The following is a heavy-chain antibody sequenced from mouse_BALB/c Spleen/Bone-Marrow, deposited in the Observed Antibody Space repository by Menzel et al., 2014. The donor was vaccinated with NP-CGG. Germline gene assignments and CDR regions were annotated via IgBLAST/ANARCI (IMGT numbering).Heavy chain of an antibody. J-gene: IGHJ3*01. CDR1: GYTFTSYR. D-gene: IGHD1-1*01. CDR2: INPSTGYT. Sequence: VHLVESGAELAKPGASVKMSCKASGYTFTSYRMHWVKQRPGQGLEWIGYINPSTGYTEYNQKFKDKATLTADKSSSTAYMQLSSLTSEDSADYHCARSYYDGSAFAYWGQGTLVTVSA. V-gene: IGHV1-4*01. CDR3: ARSYYDGSAFAY.